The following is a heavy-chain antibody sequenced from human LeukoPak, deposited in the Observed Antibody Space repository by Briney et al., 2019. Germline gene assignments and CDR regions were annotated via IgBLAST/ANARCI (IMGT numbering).Heavy chain of an antibody. D-gene: IGHD6-13*01. V-gene: IGHV3-48*02. J-gene: IGHJ4*02. CDR2: IRSSSGAV. CDR3: ARGGSSWY. Sequence: PGGALRLSCAATGFTLRNSSLHWVRPPPGKGLAWVSLIRSSSGAVTYADSVKGRFTISRDNAKNSLYLQMNSLRDEDTAVYYCARGGSSWYWGQGTLVTVSS. CDR1: GFTLRNSS.